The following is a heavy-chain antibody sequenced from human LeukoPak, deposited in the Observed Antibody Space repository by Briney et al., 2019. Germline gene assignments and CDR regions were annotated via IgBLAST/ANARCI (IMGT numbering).Heavy chain of an antibody. V-gene: IGHV1-18*01. D-gene: IGHD6-19*01. CDR3: ARDYSSGWYAFDY. J-gene: IGHJ4*02. CDR2: ISAYNGNT. Sequence: VASVKVSCKASGYTFTSYGISGVRQAPGQGLEWMGWISAYNGNTNYAQKLQGRVTMTTDTSTSTAYMELRSLRSDDTAFYYCARDYSSGWYAFDYWGQGTLVTVSS. CDR1: GYTFTSYG.